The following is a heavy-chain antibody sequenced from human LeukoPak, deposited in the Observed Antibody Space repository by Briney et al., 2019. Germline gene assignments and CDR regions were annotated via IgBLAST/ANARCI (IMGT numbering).Heavy chain of an antibody. Sequence: ASVKVSCKASGYTFTSYGISWVRQAPGQGLEWMGWISAYNGNTNYAQKLQGRVTMTTDTSTSTAYMELRSLRSDDTAVYYCARDRRTMIVVVKGWFDPWGQGTLVTVSS. D-gene: IGHD3-22*01. V-gene: IGHV1-18*01. CDR1: GYTFTSYG. CDR3: ARDRRTMIVVVKGWFDP. J-gene: IGHJ5*02. CDR2: ISAYNGNT.